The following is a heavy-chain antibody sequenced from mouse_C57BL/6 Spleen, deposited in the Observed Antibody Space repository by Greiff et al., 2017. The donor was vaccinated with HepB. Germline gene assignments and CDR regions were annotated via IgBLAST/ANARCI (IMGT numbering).Heavy chain of an antibody. CDR2: IWSGGST. V-gene: IGHV2-2*01. J-gene: IGHJ3*01. Sequence: VQLVESGPGLVQPSQSLSITCTVSGFSLTSYGVHWVRQSPGKGLEWLGVIWSGGSTDYNAAFISRLSISKDNSKSQVFFKMNSLQADDTAIYYCARSYDRVFAYWGQGTLVTVSA. D-gene: IGHD2-3*01. CDR3: ARSYDRVFAY. CDR1: GFSLTSYG.